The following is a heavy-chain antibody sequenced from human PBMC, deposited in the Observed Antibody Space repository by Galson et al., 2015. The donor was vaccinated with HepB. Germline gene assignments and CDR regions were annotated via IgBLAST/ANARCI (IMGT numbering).Heavy chain of an antibody. CDR3: ARDSHGDYVSYYYGMDV. V-gene: IGHV1-69*13. CDR2: IIPIFGTA. D-gene: IGHD4-17*01. J-gene: IGHJ6*02. CDR1: GGTFSSYA. Sequence: SVKVSCKASGGTFSSYAISWVRQAPGQGLEWMGGIIPIFGTANYAQKFQGRVTITADESTSTAYMELSSLRSEDTAVYYCARDSHGDYVSYYYGMDVWGQGTTVTVSS.